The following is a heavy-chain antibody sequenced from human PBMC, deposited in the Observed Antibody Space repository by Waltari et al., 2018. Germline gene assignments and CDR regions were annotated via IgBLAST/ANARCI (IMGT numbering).Heavy chain of an antibody. J-gene: IGHJ2*01. CDR1: GGSISSYY. D-gene: IGHD3-9*01. CDR3: ARASVLTCYYSPWYFDL. Sequence: QVQLQESGPGLVKPSETLSLTCTVSGGSISSYYWSWIRQTTGKGLEWIGYIYYSGSTNYNPSLKSRVTISVDTSKNQFSLKLSSVTAADTAVYYCARASVLTCYYSPWYFDLWGRGTLVTVSS. V-gene: IGHV4-59*01. CDR2: IYYSGST.